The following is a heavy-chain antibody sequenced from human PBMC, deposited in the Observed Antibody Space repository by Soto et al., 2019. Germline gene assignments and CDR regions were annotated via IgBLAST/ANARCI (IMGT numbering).Heavy chain of an antibody. CDR1: GFTFSSYG. D-gene: IGHD3-16*01. V-gene: IGHV3-30*03. J-gene: IGHJ4*02. CDR2: ISYDGSNK. Sequence: HPGGSLRLSCAASGFTFSSYGMQWVRQAPGKGLEWVAVISYDGSNKYYADSVKGRSTITRDNSKNTLYLQMNCLRAEVTAVYYCARDSASSLHLGESLGYWGQGTLVTVSS. CDR3: ARDSASSLHLGESLGY.